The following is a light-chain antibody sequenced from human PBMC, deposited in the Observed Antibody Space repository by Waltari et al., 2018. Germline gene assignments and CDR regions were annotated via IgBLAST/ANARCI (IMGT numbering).Light chain of an antibody. CDR1: KLGDTY. CDR3: QAWDSRHVI. V-gene: IGLV3-1*01. CDR2: QDT. Sequence: SYELTQPPSVSVSPGQTASIPCSGDKLGDTYASWYQQKPGQSPVLVICQDTKRPSGIPERFSGSNSGNTATLTISGTQAMDEADYYCQAWDSRHVIIGGGTKLTVL. J-gene: IGLJ2*01.